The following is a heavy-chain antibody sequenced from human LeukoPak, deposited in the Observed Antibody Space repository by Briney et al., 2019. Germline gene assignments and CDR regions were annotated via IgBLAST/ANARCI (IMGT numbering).Heavy chain of an antibody. Sequence: SETLSLICTVSGGSVSSDSYYWSWIRQPPGKGLEWIGHVYYSGTTNYNPSLESRVTISVDTSKNEFSLKLSSVTAADTAVYYCVRGYYSDNSGYYPWYFDLWGRGTLVTVSS. D-gene: IGHD3-22*01. CDR2: VYYSGTT. J-gene: IGHJ2*01. V-gene: IGHV4-61*01. CDR1: GGSVSSDSYY. CDR3: VRGYYSDNSGYYPWYFDL.